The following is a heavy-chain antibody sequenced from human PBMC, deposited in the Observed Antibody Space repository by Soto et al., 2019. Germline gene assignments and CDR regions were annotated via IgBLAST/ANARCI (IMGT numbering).Heavy chain of an antibody. D-gene: IGHD2-8*02. J-gene: IGHJ4*02. CDR2: IRSTTSDT. Sequence: GGSLRRSCTASGFTFSNYPMNWVRQAPGKGLEWVSNIRSTTSDTYYADSVKGRFTISRDDAKNSLYLQMNSLRDEDTAVYYCARDLYWAFDYWGQGALVTVSS. CDR1: GFTFSNYP. CDR3: ARDLYWAFDY. V-gene: IGHV3-48*02.